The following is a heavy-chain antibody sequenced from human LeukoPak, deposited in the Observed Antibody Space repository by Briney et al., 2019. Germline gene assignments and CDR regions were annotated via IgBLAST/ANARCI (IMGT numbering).Heavy chain of an antibody. CDR2: MNPNSGNT. CDR1: GYTFTCYD. V-gene: IGHV1-8*01. Sequence: ASVKVSCKASGYTFTCYDINWVRQATGQGLEWMGWMNPNSGNTGYAQKFQGRVTMTRNTSISTAYMELSSLRSEDTAVYYCARGDYSNYVWYYYYYMDVWGKGTTVAVSS. CDR3: ARGDYSNYVWYYYYYMDV. D-gene: IGHD4-11*01. J-gene: IGHJ6*03.